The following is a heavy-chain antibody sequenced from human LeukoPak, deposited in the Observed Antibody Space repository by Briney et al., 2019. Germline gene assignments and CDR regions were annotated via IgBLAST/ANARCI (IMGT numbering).Heavy chain of an antibody. D-gene: IGHD4-17*01. V-gene: IGHV3-7*01. Sequence: GGSLRLSCAASGFTFSSDAMSGVRQAPGKGLDWVASINQDGSAEYYVDSVRGRFTISRDNAKNSLYLQVNSLRVDDTAVFGGVTTFDYWGQGTLVTVSS. CDR2: INQDGSAE. J-gene: IGHJ4*02. CDR3: VTTFDY. CDR1: GFTFSSDA.